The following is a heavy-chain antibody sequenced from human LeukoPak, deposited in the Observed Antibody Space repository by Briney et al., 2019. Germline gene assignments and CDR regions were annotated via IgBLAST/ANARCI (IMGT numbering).Heavy chain of an antibody. CDR3: ARGRYCSGGSCYPEDY. J-gene: IGHJ4*02. CDR1: EGTFSSYA. Sequence: SVKVSCKASEGTFSSYAISWVRQAPGQGLEWMGGIIPIFGTANYAQKFQGRVTITADKSTSTAYMELSSLRSEDTAVYYCARGRYCSGGSCYPEDYWGQGTLVTVSS. D-gene: IGHD2-15*01. CDR2: IIPIFGTA. V-gene: IGHV1-69*06.